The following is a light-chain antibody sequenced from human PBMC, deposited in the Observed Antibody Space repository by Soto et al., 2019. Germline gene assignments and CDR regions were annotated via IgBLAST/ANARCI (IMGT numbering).Light chain of an antibody. V-gene: IGLV2-8*01. CDR2: DVS. CDR1: SSDVGGYNY. J-gene: IGLJ2*01. Sequence: QSALTQPPSASGSPGQSVTISCTGTSSDVGGYNYVSWYQHHPGKAPKLMIYDVSKRPSGVPDRFSGSKSGNTASLTVSGLQAEDGADYYCSSYAGSMVKVVFGGGTKLT. CDR3: SSYAGSMVKVV.